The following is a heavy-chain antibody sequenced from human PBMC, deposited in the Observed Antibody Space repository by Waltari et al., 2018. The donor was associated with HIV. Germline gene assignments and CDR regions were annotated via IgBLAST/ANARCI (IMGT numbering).Heavy chain of an antibody. CDR1: GFTFTNYA. CDR2: ISGSGGST. D-gene: IGHD3-22*01. Sequence: EVQLVESGGGLVQPGGSLRLSCAASGFTFTNYAMNWVRQAPGKGLEWVSAISGSGGSTYYADSVKGRFTISRDNSKNTLYLQMNSLRAEDTAVYYCAKGDSTGSSGYYPFHYWGQGTLITVSS. V-gene: IGHV3-23*04. CDR3: AKGDSTGSSGYYPFHY. J-gene: IGHJ4*02.